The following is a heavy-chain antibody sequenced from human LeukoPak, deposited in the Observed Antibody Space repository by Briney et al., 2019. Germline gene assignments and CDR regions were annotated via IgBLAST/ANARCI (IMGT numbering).Heavy chain of an antibody. CDR1: GGSISSYY. Sequence: SETLSLTCTVSGGSISSYYWSWIRQPPGKGLEWIGYIYYSGSTNYNPSLKSRVTISVDTSKNQFSLKLSSVTAADTAVYYCASHRLKRSYGDHYYFDYWGQGTLVTVSS. CDR3: ASHRLKRSYGDHYYFDY. CDR2: IYYSGST. D-gene: IGHD4-17*01. V-gene: IGHV4-59*12. J-gene: IGHJ4*02.